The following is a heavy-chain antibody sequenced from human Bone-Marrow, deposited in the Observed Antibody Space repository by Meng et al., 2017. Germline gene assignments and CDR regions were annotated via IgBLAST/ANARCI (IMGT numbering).Heavy chain of an antibody. CDR3: ASRPYGDYYFDY. J-gene: IGHJ4*02. CDR2: IYYSGST. V-gene: IGHV4-39*07. Sequence: SETLSLTCTVSGGSISSSSYYWGWIRQPPGKGLEWIGSIYYSGSTYYNPSLKSRVTISVDTSKNQFSLKLSSVTAADTAVYYCASRPYGDYYFDYWGQETLVTVSS. D-gene: IGHD4-17*01. CDR1: GGSISSSSYY.